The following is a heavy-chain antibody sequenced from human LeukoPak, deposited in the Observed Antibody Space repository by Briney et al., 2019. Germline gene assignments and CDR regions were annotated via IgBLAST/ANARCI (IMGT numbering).Heavy chain of an antibody. Sequence: SETLSLICTVSGGSISGSHYYWAWIRQPPGKGLEWIGMINYSGNRYYNPSLWSRVTISVDTSTNQFSLNLNSVTAADTAVYYCARGYDYWGQGTLVAVSS. V-gene: IGHV4-39*01. J-gene: IGHJ4*02. CDR3: ARGYDY. CDR2: INYSGNR. D-gene: IGHD3-22*01. CDR1: GGSISGSHYY.